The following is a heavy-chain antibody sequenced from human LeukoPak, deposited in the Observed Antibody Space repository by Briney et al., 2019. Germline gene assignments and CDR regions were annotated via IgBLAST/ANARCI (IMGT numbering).Heavy chain of an antibody. Sequence: GGSLRLSCAASGFTFSGFWMSWVRQAPGKGLEWVANIKQDGSENYYVDSVKGRFIISRDNARNSLYLQMNSLRAEDTAMYYCTREDYGVDSWGRGTLVTVAS. D-gene: IGHD3-16*01. CDR2: IKQDGSEN. V-gene: IGHV3-7*01. CDR3: TREDYGVDS. CDR1: GFTFSGFW. J-gene: IGHJ4*02.